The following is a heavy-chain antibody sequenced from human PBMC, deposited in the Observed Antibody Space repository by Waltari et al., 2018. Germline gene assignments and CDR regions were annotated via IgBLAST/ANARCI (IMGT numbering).Heavy chain of an antibody. CDR2: IDPSDSYT. D-gene: IGHD1-1*01. CDR3: ARTSTRDFYYMDV. J-gene: IGHJ6*03. CDR1: GYDFSTYW. V-gene: IGHV5-10-1*01. Sequence: EVQLVQSGAEVKKPGESLRISCEGSGYDFSTYWITWVRHMPGKGLEWMGRIDPSDSYTNYSPSFSGHVTISVDRSISTAYIQWSGLRASDTAIYYCARTSTRDFYYMDVWGKGTTVTVSS.